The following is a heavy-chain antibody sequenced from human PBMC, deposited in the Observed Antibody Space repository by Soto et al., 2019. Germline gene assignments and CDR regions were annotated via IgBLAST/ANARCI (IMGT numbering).Heavy chain of an antibody. D-gene: IGHD2-15*01. Sequence: LRLSCAASGFIFSDYNMNWVRQAPGKGLEWVSYISSSSSTIYYADSVKGRFTISRDNAKNSLYLQMNSLRAEDTAVYYCSRDPDCSGGSCYSELDYWGQGTLVTVSS. CDR1: GFIFSDYN. V-gene: IGHV3-48*01. J-gene: IGHJ4*02. CDR3: SRDPDCSGGSCYSELDY. CDR2: ISSSSSTI.